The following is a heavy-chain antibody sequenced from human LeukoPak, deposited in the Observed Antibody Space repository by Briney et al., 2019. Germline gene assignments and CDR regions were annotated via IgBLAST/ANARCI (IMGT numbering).Heavy chain of an antibody. CDR3: ARESAPMPIPWFDP. V-gene: IGHV4-38-2*02. CDR1: GYSLSSGYY. Sequence: PSETLSLTCAVSGYSLSSGYYWGWIRQPPGTGLEWIGSIYHSGSTYYNPSLKSRVTISVDTSKNQFSLKLSSVTAADTAVYYGARESAPMPIPWFDPWGQGTLVTVSS. J-gene: IGHJ5*02. D-gene: IGHD3-16*01. CDR2: IYHSGST.